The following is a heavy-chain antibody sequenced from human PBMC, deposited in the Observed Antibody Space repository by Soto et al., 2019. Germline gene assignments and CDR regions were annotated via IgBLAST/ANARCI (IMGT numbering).Heavy chain of an antibody. CDR3: ARCIFPYSSSWDNWFDP. CDR2: IYYIGNT. Sequence: PSETLSLTCTVSGGYMSTRSSYWGWIRQPPGKGLEWIGNIYYIGNTYYNPSLKSRVAISIDSSKTRFSLNLKASDTAMYYCARCIFPYSSSWDNWFDPWGQGTLVTVSS. CDR1: GGYMSTRSSY. D-gene: IGHD6-13*01. V-gene: IGHV4-39*02. J-gene: IGHJ5*02.